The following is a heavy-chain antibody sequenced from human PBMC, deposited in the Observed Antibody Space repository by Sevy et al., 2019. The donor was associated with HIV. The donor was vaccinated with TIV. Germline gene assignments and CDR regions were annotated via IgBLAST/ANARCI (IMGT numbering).Heavy chain of an antibody. D-gene: IGHD2-2*01. CDR2: FYINGNT. CDR1: GFTVSSNY. CDR3: VREAFCSSATCYRPY. Sequence: GSPRLSCAASGFTVSSNYMSWVRQAPGKGLEWVSIFYINGNTYYSDSVKGRFIISRDTSQNTVFLHMNSLRAEDTAVYYCVREAFCSSATCYRPYWGQGTLVTVSS. V-gene: IGHV3-66*01. J-gene: IGHJ4*02.